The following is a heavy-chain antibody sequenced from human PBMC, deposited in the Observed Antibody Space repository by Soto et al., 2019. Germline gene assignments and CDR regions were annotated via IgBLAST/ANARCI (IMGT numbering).Heavy chain of an antibody. CDR1: AGTLDTYS. CDR3: ARRGSFDY. V-gene: IGHV1-69*02. Sequence: ASVKGSCKASAGTLDTYSIMWVRQAPGQGLEWMGRTIPAIDLINYAQKFQGRFTITVDKSTTTVYMELRSLRYEDTAIYYCARRGSFDYWGQGTLVTVSS. D-gene: IGHD3-10*01. CDR2: TIPAIDLI. J-gene: IGHJ4*02.